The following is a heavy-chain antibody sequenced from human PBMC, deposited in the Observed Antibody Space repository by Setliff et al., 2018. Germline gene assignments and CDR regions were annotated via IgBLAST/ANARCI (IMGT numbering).Heavy chain of an antibody. D-gene: IGHD2-21*01. V-gene: IGHV4-59*08. CDR3: ARSGMPRLLYVGY. CDR1: GDSIFDNY. J-gene: IGHJ4*02. Sequence: SETLSLTCSVSGDSIFDNYWSWIRQSPGRGLEWIAYISYTGSTNYNPSLKSRVTISLDTSKNHFSLNLRSVTAADTAVYYCARSGMPRLLYVGYWGRGTLVTVSS. CDR2: ISYTGST.